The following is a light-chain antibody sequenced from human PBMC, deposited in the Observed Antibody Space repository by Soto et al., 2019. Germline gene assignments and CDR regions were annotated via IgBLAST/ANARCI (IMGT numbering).Light chain of an antibody. J-gene: IGLJ1*01. Sequence: QSALTQPRSVSGSPRQSVTISCTGTSSDVGYYNYVSWYQQYPGKAPKLMIYDVSGRPSGVPDRFSGSKSGNTASLTISGVQAEVDTYYFFGAYRVSVIGVFGTVTKGTVL. CDR3: GAYRVSVIGV. CDR1: SSDVGYYNY. CDR2: DVS. V-gene: IGLV2-11*01.